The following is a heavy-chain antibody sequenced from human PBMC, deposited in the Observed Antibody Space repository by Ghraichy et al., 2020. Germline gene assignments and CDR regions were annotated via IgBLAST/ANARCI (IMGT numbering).Heavy chain of an antibody. D-gene: IGHD3-22*01. Sequence: LSLTCAASGFTFSSYAMSWVRQAPGKGLEWVSVISGSGGSTYYADSVKGRFTISRDNSKNTLYLQMNSVRAEDTAVYYCAKVSPMIRGRDAFDIWGQGTMVTVSS. J-gene: IGHJ3*02. CDR2: ISGSGGST. CDR1: GFTFSSYA. CDR3: AKVSPMIRGRDAFDI. V-gene: IGHV3-23*01.